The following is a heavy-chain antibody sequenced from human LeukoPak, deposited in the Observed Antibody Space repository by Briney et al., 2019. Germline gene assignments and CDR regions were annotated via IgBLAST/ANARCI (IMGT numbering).Heavy chain of an antibody. D-gene: IGHD3-10*01. V-gene: IGHV4-31*03. J-gene: IGHJ6*02. CDR3: ARDQGLWFGELSNYYYGMDV. CDR1: GGSISSGGYY. Sequence: SQTLSLTCTVSGGSISSGGYYWSWIRQHPGKGLEWIGYIYYNGSTYYNPSLKSRVTISVDTSKNQFSLKLSSVTAADTAVYYCARDQGLWFGELSNYYYGMDVWGQGTTVTVSS. CDR2: IYYNGST.